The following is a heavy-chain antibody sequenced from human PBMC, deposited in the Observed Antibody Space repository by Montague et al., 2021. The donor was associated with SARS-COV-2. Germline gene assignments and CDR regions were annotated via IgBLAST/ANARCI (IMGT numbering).Heavy chain of an antibody. D-gene: IGHD1-1*01. CDR3: TRHVHMTWPEPSPGFDY. J-gene: IGHJ4*02. V-gene: IGHV4-39*01. CDR1: GDSISSSSYN. CDR2: VHYSGRP. Sequence: SETLSLTCTASGDSISSSSYNWGWIRQPPGKGLEWIGSVHYSGRPYYNPSLKSRVTIYVDTSKNQPSLKLSSVTAADTAVYYCTRHVHMTWPEPSPGFDYWGQGTLVTVSS.